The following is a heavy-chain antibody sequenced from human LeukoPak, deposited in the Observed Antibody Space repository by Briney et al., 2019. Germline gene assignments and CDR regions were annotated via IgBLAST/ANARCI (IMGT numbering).Heavy chain of an antibody. D-gene: IGHD6-13*01. J-gene: IGHJ5*02. Sequence: GGSLRLSCAASGFTFSSYAMSWVRQAPGKGLEWVSAISGSGGSTYYADSVKGRFTISRDNSKNTLYLQMNSLRAEDTAVYYCARDHRYSSSWYGGNWFDPWGQGTLVTVSS. V-gene: IGHV3-23*01. CDR1: GFTFSSYA. CDR3: ARDHRYSSSWYGGNWFDP. CDR2: ISGSGGST.